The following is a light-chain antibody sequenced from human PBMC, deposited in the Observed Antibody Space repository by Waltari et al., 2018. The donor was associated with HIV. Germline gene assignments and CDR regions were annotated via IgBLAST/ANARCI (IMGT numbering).Light chain of an antibody. CDR3: QVWDSTSDHVV. J-gene: IGLJ3*02. V-gene: IGLV3-21*04. CDR2: SDS. Sequence: SYVLTQPPSVSLPPGKTANLTREGNDHGYKSVHWYKRKPGQAPVLVIFSDSDRRSGIAQRFSGSNSGSTATLTITRVGAGDEADYYCQVWDSTSDHVVFGGGTTLTVL. CDR1: DHGYKS.